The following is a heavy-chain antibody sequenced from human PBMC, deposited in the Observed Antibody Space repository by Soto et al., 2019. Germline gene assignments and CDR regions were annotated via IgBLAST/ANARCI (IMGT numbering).Heavy chain of an antibody. CDR2: ISYDGSNK. J-gene: IGHJ4*02. D-gene: IGHD5-12*01. V-gene: IGHV3-30*18. CDR3: AKDRTEMATITYFDY. Sequence: GGSLRLSCAASGFTFSSYGMHWVRQAPGKGLEWVAVISYDGSNKYYADSVKGRFTISRDNSKNTLYLQMNSLRAEDTAVYYCAKDRTEMATITYFDYWGQGTLVTVSS. CDR1: GFTFSSYG.